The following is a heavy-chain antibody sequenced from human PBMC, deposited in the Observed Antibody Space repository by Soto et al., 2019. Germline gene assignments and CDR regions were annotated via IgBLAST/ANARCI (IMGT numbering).Heavy chain of an antibody. CDR2: IYWDDDK. CDR3: AHTLAAPGGGDWFDL. D-gene: IGHD6-13*01. Sequence: QITLKESGPTLVKPTQTLTLTCTFSGFSLSTSGVGVGWIRQPPGKALEWLALIYWDDDKRYSPSLKSRLTIPMDTSKNQVVLTMTNMDPVDTATYYCAHTLAAPGGGDWFDLWGQGTLVTVSS. CDR1: GFSLSTSGVG. J-gene: IGHJ5*02. V-gene: IGHV2-5*02.